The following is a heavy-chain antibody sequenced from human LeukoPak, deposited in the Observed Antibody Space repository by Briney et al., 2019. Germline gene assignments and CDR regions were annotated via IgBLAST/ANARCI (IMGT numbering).Heavy chain of an antibody. J-gene: IGHJ4*02. CDR3: ARLMSVAGYYFDY. CDR2: IYYSGST. Sequence: EASETLSLTCTVSGDSISSYYWSWIRQPPGKGLEWIGYIYYSGSTNYNPSLKSRVTTSVDTSKNQFSLKLSSVTAADTAVYYCARLMSVAGYYFDYWGQGTLVTVSS. V-gene: IGHV4-59*01. CDR1: GDSISSYY. D-gene: IGHD6-19*01.